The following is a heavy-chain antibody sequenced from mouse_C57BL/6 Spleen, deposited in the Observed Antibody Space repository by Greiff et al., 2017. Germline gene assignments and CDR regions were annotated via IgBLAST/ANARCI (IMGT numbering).Heavy chain of an antibody. V-gene: IGHV3-6*01. CDR1: GYSITSGYY. D-gene: IGHD2-2*01. Sequence: EVQRVESGPGLVKPSQSLSLTCSVTGYSITSGYYWNWIRQFPGNKLEWMGYISYDGSNNYNPSLKNRISITRDTSKNQFFLKLNSVTTEDTATYYCARDGYDLYAMDYWGQGTSVTVSS. CDR3: ARDGYDLYAMDY. J-gene: IGHJ4*01. CDR2: ISYDGSN.